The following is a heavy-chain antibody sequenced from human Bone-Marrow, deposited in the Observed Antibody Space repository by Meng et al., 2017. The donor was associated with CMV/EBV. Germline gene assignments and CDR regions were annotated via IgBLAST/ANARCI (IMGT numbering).Heavy chain of an antibody. D-gene: IGHD2-2*01. V-gene: IGHV4-59*01. J-gene: IGHJ6*02. Sequence: SETLSLTCTVSGGSISSYYWSWIRQPPGKGLEWIGYIYYSGSTNYNPSLKSRVTISVDTSKNQFSLKLSSVTAADTAVYYCARVPIVVVPAAQSRNYYYYYGMDVWGQGTTVTASS. CDR2: IYYSGST. CDR1: GGSISSYY. CDR3: ARVPIVVVPAAQSRNYYYYYGMDV.